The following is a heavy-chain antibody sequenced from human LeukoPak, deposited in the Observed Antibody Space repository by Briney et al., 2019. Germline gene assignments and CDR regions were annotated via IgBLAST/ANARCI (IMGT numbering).Heavy chain of an antibody. J-gene: IGHJ3*02. CDR3: ARDCPYYYGSGSSDAFDI. CDR1: GFTFSSYG. V-gene: IGHV3-30*03. CDR2: ISYDGSNK. Sequence: GGSLRLSCAASGFTFSSYGMHWVRQAPGKGLEWVAVISYDGSNKYYADSVKGRFTISRDNSKNTLYLQMNSLRAEDTAVYYCARDCPYYYGSGSSDAFDIWGQGTMVTVSS. D-gene: IGHD3-10*01.